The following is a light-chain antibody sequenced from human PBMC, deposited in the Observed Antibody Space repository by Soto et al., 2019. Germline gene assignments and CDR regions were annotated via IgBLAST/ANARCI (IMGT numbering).Light chain of an antibody. Sequence: EIVMTQSPATLSVSPGDRATLSCRASQSVSSNLAWYQQKPGHAPRLLIYDASTRATGIPARFSGSGSGTEFTLTISSLQSEDFALYYCQQYSKWPPYTFGQGNKLEIK. V-gene: IGKV3-15*01. CDR2: DAS. J-gene: IGKJ2*01. CDR3: QQYSKWPPYT. CDR1: QSVSSN.